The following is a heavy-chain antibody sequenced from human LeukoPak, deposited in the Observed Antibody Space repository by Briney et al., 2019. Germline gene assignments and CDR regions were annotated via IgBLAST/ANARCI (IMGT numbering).Heavy chain of an antibody. V-gene: IGHV3-30*04. D-gene: IGHD6-13*01. CDR2: ISYDGSNK. CDR3: ARVVPWNSSSFKPYYFDY. CDR1: GFTFSSYA. J-gene: IGHJ4*02. Sequence: GRSLRLSCAASGFTFSSYAMHWVRQAPGKGLEWVAVISYDGSNKYYADSVKGRFTISRDNSKNTLYLQMNSLRAEDTAVYYWARVVPWNSSSFKPYYFDYGGEGTLVTVS.